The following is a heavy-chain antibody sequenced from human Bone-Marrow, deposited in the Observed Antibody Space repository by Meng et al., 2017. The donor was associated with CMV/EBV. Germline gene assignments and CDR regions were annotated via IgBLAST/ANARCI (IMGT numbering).Heavy chain of an antibody. D-gene: IGHD3-10*01. Sequence: LRLSCTVSGGSISSGGYYWSWIRQHPGKGLEWIGYIYYSGSTYYNPSLKSRVTISVDTSKNQFSLKLSSVTAADTAVYYCARDRARRGWFDPWGPGTLVTGSS. CDR2: IYYSGST. CDR1: GGSISSGGYY. CDR3: ARDRARRGWFDP. V-gene: IGHV4-31*03. J-gene: IGHJ5*02.